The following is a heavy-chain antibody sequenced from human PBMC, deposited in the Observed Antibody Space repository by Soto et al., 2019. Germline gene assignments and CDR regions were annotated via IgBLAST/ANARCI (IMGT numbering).Heavy chain of an antibody. V-gene: IGHV3-49*05. J-gene: IGHJ6*02. CDR3: TREFSGTVNPYGMDV. D-gene: IGHD4-17*01. Sequence: KAGGSLRLSCTASGFTFGDYAMSWFRQAPGKGLEWVGFIRSKAYGGTTEYAASVKGRFTISRDDSKSIAYLQMNSLKTEDTAVYYCTREFSGTVNPYGMDVWGQGTRVTVSS. CDR1: GFTFGDYA. CDR2: IRSKAYGGTT.